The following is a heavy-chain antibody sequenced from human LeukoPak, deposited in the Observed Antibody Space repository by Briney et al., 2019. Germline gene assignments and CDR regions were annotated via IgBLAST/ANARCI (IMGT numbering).Heavy chain of an antibody. CDR1: GFTFSSYA. J-gene: IGHJ6*02. CDR3: ARDLYYDSWSGYYDGYYYYGMDV. D-gene: IGHD3-3*01. CDR2: ISYDGSNK. V-gene: IGHV3-30-3*01. Sequence: GGSLRLSCAASGFTFSSYAMHWVRQAPGKGLEWVAVISYDGSNKYYADSVKGRFTISRDNSKNTLYLQMNSLRAEDTAVYYCARDLYYDSWSGYYDGYYYYGMDVWGQGTTVTVSS.